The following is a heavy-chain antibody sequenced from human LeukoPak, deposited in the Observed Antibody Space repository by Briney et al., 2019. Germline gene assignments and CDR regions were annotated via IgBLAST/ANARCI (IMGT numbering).Heavy chain of an antibody. Sequence: SETLSLTCTVSGGSISSYYWSWIRQPAGKGLEXXXXXXTSGSTNYNPSLKSRVTMSVDTSKNQFSLKLSSVTAADTAVYYCARVREGIGNLRGYYFDYWGQGTLVTVSS. V-gene: IGHV4-4*07. D-gene: IGHD1-14*01. CDR1: GGSISSYY. CDR3: ARVREGIGNLRGYYFDY. J-gene: IGHJ4*02. CDR2: XXTSGST.